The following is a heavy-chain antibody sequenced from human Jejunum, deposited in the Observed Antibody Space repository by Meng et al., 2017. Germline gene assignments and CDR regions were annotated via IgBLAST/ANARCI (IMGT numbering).Heavy chain of an antibody. Sequence: QVPLPHSGPGLVQPSQPLSLTCAISGDSVSSNSAAWNWIRQSPSRGLEWLGRTYYRSKWYSDYAVSVKSRININTDTSKNQLSLQLNSVTPEDTAVYYCARDESRLLRSWGQGTLVTVSS. D-gene: IGHD3-22*01. CDR3: ARDESRLLRS. CDR1: GDSVSSNSAA. CDR2: TYYRSKWYS. J-gene: IGHJ5*02. V-gene: IGHV6-1*01.